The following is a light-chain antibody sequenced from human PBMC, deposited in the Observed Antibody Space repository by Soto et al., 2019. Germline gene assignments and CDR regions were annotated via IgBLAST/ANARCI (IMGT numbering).Light chain of an antibody. CDR2: EVT. J-gene: IGLJ1*01. V-gene: IGLV2-14*01. Sequence: QSALTQPASVSGSRGQSITISCFGRNTDVGQGKSVSWYQQGPGKAPKLLIFEVTNRPSGISSRFSGSRSSNTASLTISGLQPDDEGDYYCVSYTDTDTLVFGTGTKVTVL. CDR3: VSYTDTDTLV. CDR1: NTDVGQGKS.